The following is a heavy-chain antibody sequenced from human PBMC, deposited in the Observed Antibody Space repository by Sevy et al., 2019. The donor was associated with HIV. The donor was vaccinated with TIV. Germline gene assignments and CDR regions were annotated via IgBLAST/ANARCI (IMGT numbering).Heavy chain of an antibody. D-gene: IGHD4-17*01. Sequence: LSLTCAASGFTFSNYWMSWVRQAPGKGLEWVANIQEDGSDKYYVDSVKGRFTISRDNAKNSLYLQMNSLRAEDTAVYYCATDPFSVTTSNDYMDVWGKGTTVTVSS. V-gene: IGHV3-7*01. CDR1: GFTFSNYW. CDR3: ATDPFSVTTSNDYMDV. J-gene: IGHJ6*03. CDR2: IQEDGSDK.